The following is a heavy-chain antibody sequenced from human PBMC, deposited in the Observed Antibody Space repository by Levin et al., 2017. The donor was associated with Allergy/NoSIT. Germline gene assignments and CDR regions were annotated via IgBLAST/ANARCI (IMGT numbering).Heavy chain of an antibody. D-gene: IGHD2-21*02. J-gene: IGHJ3*02. V-gene: IGHV3-23*01. CDR2: ISTSGGST. Sequence: SCAASGFTFSSHAMTWVRQAPGKGLDWVSVISTSGGSTYYADSVKGRFTISRDNSKNTLYLQMNSLRVEDTAVYYCAKRSCGGDCKDAFDIWGQGTVVTVSS. CDR3: AKRSCGGDCKDAFDI. CDR1: GFTFSSHA.